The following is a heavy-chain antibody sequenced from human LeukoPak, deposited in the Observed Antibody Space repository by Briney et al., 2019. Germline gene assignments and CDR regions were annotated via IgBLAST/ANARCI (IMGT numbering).Heavy chain of an antibody. CDR2: SNSDGSST. CDR3: AKDRYGDHISDGMDV. V-gene: IGHV3-74*01. D-gene: IGHD4-17*01. Sequence: GGSLRLSCAASGFTLSSYWMHWVRQAPGKGLVWVSRSNSDGSSTSYADSVKGRFTISRDNSKNTLYLQMNSLRGEDTAVYYCAKDRYGDHISDGMDVWGQGTTVTVSS. J-gene: IGHJ6*02. CDR1: GFTLSSYW.